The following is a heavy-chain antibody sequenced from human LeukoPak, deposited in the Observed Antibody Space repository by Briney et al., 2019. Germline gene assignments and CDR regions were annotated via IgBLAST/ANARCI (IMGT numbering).Heavy chain of an antibody. V-gene: IGHV4-39*07. D-gene: IGHD6-13*01. CDR2: IYYSGST. CDR1: GGSISSSSYY. Sequence: PSETLSLTCTVSGGSISSSSYYWGWIRQPPGKGLEWIGSIYYSGSTYYNPSLKSRVTISVDTSKNQFSLKLSSVTAADTAVYYCARATNHVHQTPFSIAAAGYPLSNWGQGTLVTVSS. CDR3: ARATNHVHQTPFSIAAAGYPLSN. J-gene: IGHJ4*02.